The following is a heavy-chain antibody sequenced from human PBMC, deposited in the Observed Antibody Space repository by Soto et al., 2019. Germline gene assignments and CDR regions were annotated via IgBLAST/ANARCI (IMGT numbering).Heavy chain of an antibody. CDR1: GFNFNSFS. J-gene: IGHJ4*02. D-gene: IGHD2-2*01. Sequence: GGSLRLSCAASGFNFNSFSMTWVRPTPGKGLEWVSSVSPGGGDTYHSDSVKGRFTVSRDNSRNTLYLQMNSLRAEDTAVYFCAKAGCRSCSPHYIDSWGQGTQVTVSS. V-gene: IGHV3-23*01. CDR2: VSPGGGDT. CDR3: AKAGCRSCSPHYIDS.